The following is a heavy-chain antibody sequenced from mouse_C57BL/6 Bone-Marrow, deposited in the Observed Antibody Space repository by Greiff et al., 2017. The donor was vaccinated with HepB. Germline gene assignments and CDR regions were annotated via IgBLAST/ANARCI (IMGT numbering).Heavy chain of an antibody. V-gene: IGHV1-80*01. CDR2: IYPGDGDT. D-gene: IGHD2-1*01. J-gene: IGHJ4*01. Sequence: LVESGAELVKPGASVKISCKASGYAFSSYWMNWVKQRPGKGLEWIGQIYPGDGDTNYNGKFKGKATLTADKSSSTAYMQLSSLTSEDSAVYFCARFGNYSYYAMDYWGQGTSVTVSS. CDR1: GYAFSSYW. CDR3: ARFGNYSYYAMDY.